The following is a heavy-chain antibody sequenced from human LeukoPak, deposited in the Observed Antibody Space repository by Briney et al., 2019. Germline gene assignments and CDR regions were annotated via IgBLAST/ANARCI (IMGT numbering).Heavy chain of an antibody. Sequence: SETLSLTCTVSGVSISSYYWTWIRQPPGKGLEWIGYIYHSGSTNYNPSLKSRVTISVDTPKNQFSLKLSSVTAADTAVYYCARDRYYYDSSGTRWFDSWGQGTLVTVSS. CDR2: IYHSGST. CDR3: ARDRYYYDSSGTRWFDS. D-gene: IGHD3-22*01. CDR1: GVSISSYY. V-gene: IGHV4-59*01. J-gene: IGHJ5*01.